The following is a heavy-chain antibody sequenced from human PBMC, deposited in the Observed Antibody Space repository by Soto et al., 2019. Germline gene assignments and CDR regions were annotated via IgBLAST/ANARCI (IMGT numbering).Heavy chain of an antibody. CDR1: GFTFSSYG. J-gene: IGHJ4*02. Sequence: QVQLVESGGGVVQPGRSLRLSCAASGFTFSSYGMHWVRQAPGKGLEWVAVIWYDGSNKYYADSVKGRFTISRDNSKNTLYLQMNSLRAEDTAVYYCARDLGTTVTTLDYWGQGTLVTVSS. D-gene: IGHD4-17*01. V-gene: IGHV3-33*01. CDR2: IWYDGSNK. CDR3: ARDLGTTVTTLDY.